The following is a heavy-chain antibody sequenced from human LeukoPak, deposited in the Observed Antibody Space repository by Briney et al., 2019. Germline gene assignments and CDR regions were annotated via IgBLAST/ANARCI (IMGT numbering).Heavy chain of an antibody. CDR1: GFTFSTSW. CDR3: ARGGTGVSDY. V-gene: IGHV3-7*05. J-gene: IGHJ4*02. D-gene: IGHD7-27*01. Sequence: PGGALRLSCAASGFTFSTSWMTWVRQAPGKGLEWVANIKHDGSEKYYVDSVKGRFTISRDNPVNSLYLQMNSLRAEDTAVYYCARGGTGVSDYWGQGTLVTVSS. CDR2: IKHDGSEK.